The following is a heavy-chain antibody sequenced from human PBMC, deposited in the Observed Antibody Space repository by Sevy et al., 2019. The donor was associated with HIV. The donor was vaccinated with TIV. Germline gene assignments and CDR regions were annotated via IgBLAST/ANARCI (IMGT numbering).Heavy chain of an antibody. CDR2: ISAYNGNT. J-gene: IGHJ4*02. CDR1: GYTFTSYG. D-gene: IGHD5-18*01. CDR3: ARGGYSYGYSILYYFDY. Sequence: ASVKVSCKASGYTFTSYGISWVRQAPGQGLEWMGWISAYNGNTNYAQKLQGRVTMTTDTSTSTAHMELRSLRSDDTAVYYCARGGYSYGYSILYYFDYWGQGTLVTVSS. V-gene: IGHV1-18*01.